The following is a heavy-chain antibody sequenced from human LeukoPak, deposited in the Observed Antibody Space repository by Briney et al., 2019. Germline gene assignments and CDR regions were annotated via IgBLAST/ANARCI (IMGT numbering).Heavy chain of an antibody. V-gene: IGHV3-23*01. CDR2: ISGSGGST. CDR1: GFTFSSYA. CDR3: ARDELEMATLDSVGFDY. Sequence: GGSLRLSCAASGFTFSSYAMSWVRQAPGKGLEWVSAISGSGGSTYYADSVKGRFTISRDNSKNTLYLQMNSLRSEDTAVYYCARDELEMATLDSVGFDYWGQGTLVTVSS. J-gene: IGHJ4*02. D-gene: IGHD5-24*01.